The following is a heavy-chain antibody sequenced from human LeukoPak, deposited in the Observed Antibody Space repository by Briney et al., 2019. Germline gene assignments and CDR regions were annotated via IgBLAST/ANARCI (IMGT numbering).Heavy chain of an antibody. CDR2: INHSGST. CDR1: GGSFSGYY. CDR3: ARLVMVRGVITPYFDY. D-gene: IGHD3-10*01. Sequence: SETLSLTCAVYGGSFSGYYWSWIRQPPGKGLEWIGEINHSGSTNYNPSFKSRVTISVDTSKNQFSLKLSSATAADTAVYYCARLVMVRGVITPYFDYWGQGTLVTVSS. V-gene: IGHV4-34*01. J-gene: IGHJ4*02.